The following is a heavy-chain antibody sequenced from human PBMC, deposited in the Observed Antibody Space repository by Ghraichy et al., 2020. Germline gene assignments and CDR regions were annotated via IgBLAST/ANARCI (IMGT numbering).Heavy chain of an antibody. CDR1: GYTFTSYY. CDR2: INPSGGST. J-gene: IGHJ6*02. D-gene: IGHD6-19*01. CDR3: ARDSRKTIGIAVAKYGMDV. Sequence: ASVKVSCKASGYTFTSYYMHWVRQAPGQGLEWMGIINPSGGSTSYAQKFQGRVTMTRDTSTSTVYMELSSLRSEDTAVYYCARDSRKTIGIAVAKYGMDVWGQGTTVTVSS. V-gene: IGHV1-46*03.